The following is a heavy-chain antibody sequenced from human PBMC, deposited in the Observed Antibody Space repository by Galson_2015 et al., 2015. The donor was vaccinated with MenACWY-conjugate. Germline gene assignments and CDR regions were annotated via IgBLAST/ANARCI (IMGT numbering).Heavy chain of an antibody. V-gene: IGHV3-74*01. D-gene: IGHD2-21*01. CDR1: GFAFSGYW. Sequence: SLRLSCAASGFAFSGYWMHWVRQAPGKGLVWVSHISFAGSTTNYANSEKGRFTISRDNSKNILYLQMNSLRAEETAVYYCARGWWGSSADYWGQGTLVTVSS. CDR3: ARGWWGSSADY. CDR2: ISFAGSTT. J-gene: IGHJ4*02.